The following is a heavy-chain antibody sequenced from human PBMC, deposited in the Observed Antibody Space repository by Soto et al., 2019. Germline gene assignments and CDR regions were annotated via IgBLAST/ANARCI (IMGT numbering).Heavy chain of an antibody. J-gene: IGHJ4*02. D-gene: IGHD3-16*01. Sequence: EVQLMESGGGLVQPGGSLRLSCAASGFTFSSYAMSWVRQAPGKGLEWFSVITGSGSTPSYADSVKGRFTISRDNSNNNMYLQMNSLRAEETAVYYCAGRGGALGDWGQGTMVTVSS. V-gene: IGHV3-23*01. CDR3: AGRGGALGD. CDR2: ITGSGSTP. CDR1: GFTFSSYA.